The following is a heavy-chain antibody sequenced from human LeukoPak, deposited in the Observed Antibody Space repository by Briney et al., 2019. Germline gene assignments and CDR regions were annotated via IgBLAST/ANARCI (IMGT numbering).Heavy chain of an antibody. CDR2: INPNSDGT. CDR3: ARVNHYYDSSGYLGY. D-gene: IGHD3-22*01. Sequence: ASVKVSCKASGYTFTGYYMHWVRQAPGQGLEWMGWINPNSDGTNYAQKFQGRVTMTRDTSISTAYMELSRLRSDDTAVYYCARVNHYYDSSGYLGYWGQGTLVTVSS. J-gene: IGHJ4*02. CDR1: GYTFTGYY. V-gene: IGHV1-2*02.